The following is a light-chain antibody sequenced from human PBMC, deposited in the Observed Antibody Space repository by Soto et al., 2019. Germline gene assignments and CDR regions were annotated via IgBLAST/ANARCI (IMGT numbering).Light chain of an antibody. CDR3: SSSTTSSTVV. CDR1: SSDVGGYNF. Sequence: QSALAQPASVFGSPGQSITISCTGTSSDVGGYNFVSWYQQHPGKAPKLMIYEVSNRPSGVSNRFSGSKSGNTASLTISGLQPEDEADYYCSSSTTSSTVVFGTGTRSPS. J-gene: IGLJ1*01. V-gene: IGLV2-14*03. CDR2: EVS.